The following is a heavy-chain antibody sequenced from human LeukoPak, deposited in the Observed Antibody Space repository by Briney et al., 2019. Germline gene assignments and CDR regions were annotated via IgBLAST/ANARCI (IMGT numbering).Heavy chain of an antibody. V-gene: IGHV5-51*01. D-gene: IGHD3-22*01. CDR2: IYPGDSDT. Sequence: THGESLKISCKGSGYRFTNYWIGWVRQMPGKGLEWMGIIYPGDSDTRYSPSFQGHVTISADKSISTAYLQWSSLKASDTAMYYCARTCYYDSSAYYPQFDYWGPGTLVTVSS. J-gene: IGHJ4*02. CDR1: GYRFTNYW. CDR3: ARTCYYDSSAYYPQFDY.